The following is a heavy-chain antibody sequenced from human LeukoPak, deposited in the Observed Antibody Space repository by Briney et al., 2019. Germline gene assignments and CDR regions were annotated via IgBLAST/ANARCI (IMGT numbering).Heavy chain of an antibody. CDR3: ARVSVVYGMDV. Sequence: SETLSLTRSVSGGSISSDYWSWIRQPPGKGLEWIGYMYYTGSTDYNPSLKSRVTISLATSKTQFSLKLSSVTPADTAVYYCARVSVVYGMDVWGQGTTVTVSS. J-gene: IGHJ6*02. CDR2: MYYTGST. CDR1: GGSISSDY. V-gene: IGHV4-59*01.